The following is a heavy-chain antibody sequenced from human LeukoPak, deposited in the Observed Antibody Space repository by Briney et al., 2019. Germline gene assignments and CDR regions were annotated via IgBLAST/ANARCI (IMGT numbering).Heavy chain of an antibody. CDR3: PTDYPGSSREFDY. V-gene: IGHV1-24*01. CDR2: FDPEDGET. Sequence: ASVKVSCKVSGYTLTELSMHWVRQAPGKGLEWMGGFDPEDGETIYAQKFQGRVTMTEDTSTDTAYMELRSLRSEDTAVYYFPTDYPGSSREFDYWGQGTLVTVSS. CDR1: GYTLTELS. J-gene: IGHJ4*02. D-gene: IGHD6-13*01.